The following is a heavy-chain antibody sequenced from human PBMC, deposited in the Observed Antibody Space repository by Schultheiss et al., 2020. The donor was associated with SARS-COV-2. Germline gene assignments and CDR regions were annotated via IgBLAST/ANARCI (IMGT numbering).Heavy chain of an antibody. CDR2: IGTAGDT. V-gene: IGHV3-13*04. J-gene: IGHJ6*03. D-gene: IGHD6-19*01. Sequence: GESLKISCAASGFTFSSYDMHWVRQATGKGLEWVSAIGTAGDTYYPGSVKGRFTISRDNSKNTLYLQMNSLRAEDTAVYYCASSNSGASQNYYYYYMDVWGKGPRSPSP. CDR1: GFTFSSYD. CDR3: ASSNSGASQNYYYYYMDV.